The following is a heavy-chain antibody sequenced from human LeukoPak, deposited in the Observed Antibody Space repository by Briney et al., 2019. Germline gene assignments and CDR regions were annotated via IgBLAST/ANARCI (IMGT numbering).Heavy chain of an antibody. V-gene: IGHV3-11*01. D-gene: IGHD2-15*01. CDR3: ARVLRYCSGGKCYSGGLGYMDV. CDR1: GFPFSDYN. Sequence: TGGALRLSCAASGFPFSDYNMRWIRPAPGKGLEWVSSISRSGSTKYYADSVKGRFTISRDNAKNSLFLQMNSLGAEDTAVYYCARVLRYCSGGKCYSGGLGYMDVWGKGTTVTISS. J-gene: IGHJ6*03. CDR2: ISRSGSTK.